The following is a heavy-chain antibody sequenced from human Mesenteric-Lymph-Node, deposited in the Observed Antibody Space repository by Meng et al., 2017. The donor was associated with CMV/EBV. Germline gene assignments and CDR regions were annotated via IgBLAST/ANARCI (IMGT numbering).Heavy chain of an antibody. J-gene: IGHJ6*02. Sequence: GESLKISCAASGFAFSSYALHWVRRAPGKGLEWVSAIGTGGDTYYADSVKGRFTISRDNAKNSLYLQMNSLRAEDTAVYYCARDAQGGIVVVPAAIRYYYYYGMDVWGQGTTVTVSS. CDR3: ARDAQGGIVVVPAAIRYYYYYGMDV. D-gene: IGHD2-2*02. CDR1: GFAFSSYA. V-gene: IGHV3-47*02. CDR2: IGTGGDT.